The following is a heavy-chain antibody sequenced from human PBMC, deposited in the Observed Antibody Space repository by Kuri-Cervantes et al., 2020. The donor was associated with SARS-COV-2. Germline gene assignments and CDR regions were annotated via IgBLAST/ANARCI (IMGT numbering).Heavy chain of an antibody. J-gene: IGHJ4*02. CDR1: EFNFSRTD. V-gene: IGHV3-30*18. CDR3: AKDRVGVQDF. CDR2: ISHDGKNK. D-gene: IGHD2-21*01. Sequence: GESLKISCAASEFNFSRTDMHWVRQAPGKGLEWVAVISHDGKNKKCIASGKGRFTISRDNSQNTLYPHMKSLRSEDTAMYYCAKDRVGVQDFWGQGTLVTVSS.